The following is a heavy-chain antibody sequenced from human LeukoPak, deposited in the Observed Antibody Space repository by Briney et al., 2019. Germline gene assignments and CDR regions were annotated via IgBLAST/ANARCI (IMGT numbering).Heavy chain of an antibody. Sequence: SETLSLTCTVSGGSISSYYWGWIRQPPGKGLEWIGYIYYSGSTNYNPSLKSRVTISVDTSKNQFSLKLSSVAAADTAVYYCARVVYDSGFYYLDYWGQGTLVTVSS. D-gene: IGHD2-8*01. CDR1: GGSISSYY. V-gene: IGHV4-59*01. J-gene: IGHJ4*02. CDR2: IYYSGST. CDR3: ARVVYDSGFYYLDY.